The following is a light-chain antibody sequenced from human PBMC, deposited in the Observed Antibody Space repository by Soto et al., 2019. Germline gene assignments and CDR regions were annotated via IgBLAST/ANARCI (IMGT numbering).Light chain of an antibody. J-gene: IGKJ2*01. Sequence: EIVMTQSPATLSVSPGERATLSCRASQSVSSNLAWYQQKPGQAPRLLIYGASTRATGIPARFSGSGSGTDFTLTISILQSEDFAVYYCQQYNKWPPYTFGQGTKLEIK. CDR3: QQYNKWPPYT. CDR1: QSVSSN. CDR2: GAS. V-gene: IGKV3-15*01.